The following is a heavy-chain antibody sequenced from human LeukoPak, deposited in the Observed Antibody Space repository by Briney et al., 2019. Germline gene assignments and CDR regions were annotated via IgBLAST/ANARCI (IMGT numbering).Heavy chain of an antibody. D-gene: IGHD5-18*01. CDR1: GFTFRSYW. Sequence: PGGSLRPSCAASGFTFRSYWMHWVRQAPGKGLVWVSRMNSDGSSTNYADSVKGRFTISRDNAKNTLYLQMNSLRAEDTAVYYCARAGGYSYNNWFDPWGQGTLVTVSS. CDR2: MNSDGSST. J-gene: IGHJ5*02. V-gene: IGHV3-74*01. CDR3: ARAGGYSYNNWFDP.